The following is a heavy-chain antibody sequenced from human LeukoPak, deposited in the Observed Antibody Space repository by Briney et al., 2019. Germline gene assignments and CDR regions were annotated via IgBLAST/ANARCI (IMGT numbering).Heavy chain of an antibody. V-gene: IGHV1-2*06. CDR3: AGVSIAARPLPSY. CDR1: GYTFTGYY. D-gene: IGHD6-6*01. J-gene: IGHJ4*02. CDR2: INPNSGGT. Sequence: ASVKVSCKASGYTFTGYYMHWVRQAPGQGLEWMGRINPNSGGTNYAQKFQGRVTMTRDTSISTAYMELSRLRSDDTAVYYCAGVSIAARPLPSYWGQGTLVTVSS.